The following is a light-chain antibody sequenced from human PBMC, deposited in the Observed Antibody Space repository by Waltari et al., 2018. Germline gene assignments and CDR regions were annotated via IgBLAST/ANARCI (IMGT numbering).Light chain of an antibody. CDR2: GNN. J-gene: IGLJ1*01. CDR1: SSNIGAGYG. V-gene: IGLV1-40*01. Sequence: QSVLTQPPSVSGAPGQRVTISCTGSSSNIGAGYGVTWYQHLPGTAPKVLIYGNNNRPSGVPALFAFSKSGSSASRAITELQAEDEADYYCQSYDRSLSCYVFRTGTNVTVL. CDR3: QSYDRSLSCYV.